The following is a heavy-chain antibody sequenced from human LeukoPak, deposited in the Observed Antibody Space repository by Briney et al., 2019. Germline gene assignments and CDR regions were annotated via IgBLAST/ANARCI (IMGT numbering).Heavy chain of an antibody. CDR3: AREILYDSTGYYI. CDR2: IYYSGST. J-gene: IGHJ4*02. Sequence: SETLSLTCAVYGGSFSGYYWSWIRQPPGKGLEWIGSIYYSGSTYYNPSLKNRVSISVDTSKNQFSLKLRSVTAADTAVYYCAREILYDSTGYYIWGQGTLVTVSS. CDR1: GGSFSGYY. V-gene: IGHV4-34*01. D-gene: IGHD3-22*01.